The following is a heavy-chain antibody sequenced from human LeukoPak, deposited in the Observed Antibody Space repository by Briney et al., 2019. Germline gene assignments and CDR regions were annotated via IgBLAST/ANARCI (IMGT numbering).Heavy chain of an antibody. CDR1: GGSVSNYY. Sequence: SETLSLTCTVSGGSVSNYYWTWIRQPPGKALEWIGYVYYTGSTNYNPSLKSRVSISVDTSKNQFSLQLRSVTAADTAVYYCARKLSGDYWGQGTLVTVSS. CDR3: ARKLSGDY. D-gene: IGHD5-12*01. J-gene: IGHJ4*02. V-gene: IGHV4-59*08. CDR2: VYYTGST.